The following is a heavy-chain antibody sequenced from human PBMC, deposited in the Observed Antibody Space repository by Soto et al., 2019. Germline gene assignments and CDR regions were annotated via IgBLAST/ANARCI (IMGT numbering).Heavy chain of an antibody. CDR3: ARERGDCSPRGWAYYSGMDV. V-gene: IGHV1-69*08. J-gene: IGHJ6*02. D-gene: IGHD2-15*01. CDR1: GGTFSSST. CDR2: IISILGIA. Sequence: QVQLVQSGAEVKKPGSSVKVSCKASGGTFSSSTISWVRQAPGQVLEWMGRIISILGIANYAQKFQGRVTLNADKSTSPAYRELSSLRSEDTAVYYCARERGDCSPRGWAYYSGMDVWGQGTTVTVSS.